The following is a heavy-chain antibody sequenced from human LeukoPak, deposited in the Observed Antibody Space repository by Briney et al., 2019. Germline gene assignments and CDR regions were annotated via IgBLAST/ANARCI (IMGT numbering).Heavy chain of an antibody. D-gene: IGHD3-10*01. V-gene: IGHV3-66*01. CDR2: IYSGGST. Sequence: GGSLRLSCAASGFTFSSYAMSWVRQAPGKGLEWVSVIYSGGSTYYADSVKGRFTISRDNSKITLYLQMNSLRAEDTAVYYCARDPYGSGSQNYWGQGTLVTVSS. J-gene: IGHJ4*02. CDR1: GFTFSSYA. CDR3: ARDPYGSGSQNY.